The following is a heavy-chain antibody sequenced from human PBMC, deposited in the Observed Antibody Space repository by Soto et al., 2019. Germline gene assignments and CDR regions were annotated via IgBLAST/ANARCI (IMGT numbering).Heavy chain of an antibody. CDR3: AKARLWGGDGYNSYYYNAMDV. CDR1: GGSISSGGYY. J-gene: IGHJ6*01. V-gene: IGHV4-31*03. D-gene: IGHD3-16*01. CDR2: IYYSGST. Sequence: SETLSLTCTVSGGSISSGGYYWSWIRQHPGKGLEWFGYIYYSGSTYYNPSLKSRVTISVDTSKNQFSLKLSSVTAADTAVYYCAKARLWGGDGYNSYYYNAMDVWGQGTTVTVSS.